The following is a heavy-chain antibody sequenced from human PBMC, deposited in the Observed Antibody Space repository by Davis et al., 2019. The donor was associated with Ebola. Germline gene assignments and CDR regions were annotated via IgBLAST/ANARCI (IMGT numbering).Heavy chain of an antibody. CDR1: GFTFSSYE. CDR2: IKQDGSEK. Sequence: GESLKISCAASGFTFSSYEMNWVRQAPGKGLEWVANIKQDGSEKYYVDSVKGRFTISRDNAKNSLYLQMNSLRAEDTAVYYCARVSSSWYPRSLDLWGRGTLVTVSS. V-gene: IGHV3-7*01. J-gene: IGHJ2*01. D-gene: IGHD6-13*01. CDR3: ARVSSSWYPRSLDL.